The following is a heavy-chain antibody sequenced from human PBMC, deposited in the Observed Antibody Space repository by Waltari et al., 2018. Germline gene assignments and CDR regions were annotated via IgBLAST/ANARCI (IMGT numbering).Heavy chain of an antibody. V-gene: IGHV3-30*10. J-gene: IGHJ5*02. CDR3: ARDANYDSGTYWAHNWFDT. CDR2: ISYDGNNG. Sequence: QVQLVEAGGGVVQPGRSLRPSWSASGFTFSRSSMDWVRQAPGKGLEWVAVISYDGNNGYYTDSVKGRFTISRDNSKNTLYLQMSSLTFEDTAVYYCARDANYDSGTYWAHNWFDTWGQGTLVTVSS. D-gene: IGHD3-10*01. CDR1: GFTFSRSS.